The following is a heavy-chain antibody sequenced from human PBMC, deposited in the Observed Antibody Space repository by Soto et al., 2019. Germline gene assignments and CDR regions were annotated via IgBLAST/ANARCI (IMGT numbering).Heavy chain of an antibody. Sequence: ASVKVSFKASGYTFTGYYMHWVRQAPGQGLEWMGWINPNSGGTNHAQKFQGRVTMTRDTSISTAYMELSRLRSDDTAVYYCACSYYDFWSGSRPLYYYGMDVWGQGTTVTVSS. D-gene: IGHD3-3*01. V-gene: IGHV1-2*02. J-gene: IGHJ6*02. CDR3: ACSYYDFWSGSRPLYYYGMDV. CDR1: GYTFTGYY. CDR2: INPNSGGT.